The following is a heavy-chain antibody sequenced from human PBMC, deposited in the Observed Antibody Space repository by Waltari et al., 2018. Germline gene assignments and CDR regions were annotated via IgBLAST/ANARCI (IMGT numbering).Heavy chain of an antibody. CDR2: GTWNSGDI. D-gene: IGHD3-3*01. Sequence: EVRLEESGGGLVQPGMSLRLSCAASGFPLENFAMHWVREVPGGCLGWVSGGTWNSGDITYADSVKGRFTISRDNAKNSLFLELNSLKDDDTALYYCARDIVAAAIIPTYFDLWGQGTQVTVSS. V-gene: IGHV3-9*01. J-gene: IGHJ4*02. CDR3: ARDIVAAAIIPTYFDL. CDR1: GFPLENFA.